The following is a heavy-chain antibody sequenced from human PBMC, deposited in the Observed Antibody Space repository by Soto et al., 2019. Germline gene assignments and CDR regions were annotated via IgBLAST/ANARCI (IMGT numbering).Heavy chain of an antibody. CDR1: GGFVSSSSYS. J-gene: IGHJ4*02. D-gene: IGHD2-2*01. CDR2: IYSSENT. V-gene: IGHV4-39*07. CDR3: ARLESRDGHTAVY. Sequence: PSETLSLTCSVSGGFVSSSSYSWGWIRQSPGKGLEWIGTIYSSENTYYNPSLLSRVTISVDTSKNQFSLKLSSVTAADTAVYYCARLESRDGHTAVYWGQGTLVTVSS.